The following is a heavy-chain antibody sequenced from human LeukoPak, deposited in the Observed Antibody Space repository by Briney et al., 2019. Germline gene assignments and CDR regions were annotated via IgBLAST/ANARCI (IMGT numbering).Heavy chain of an antibody. CDR1: GGSISSYY. D-gene: IGHD3-16*02. CDR2: IYYSGST. Sequence: PSETLSLTCTVSGGSISSYYWSWLRQPPGQGLEWIGYIYYSGSTNYNPSLKSRVTISVDTSKNQFSLKLSSVTAADTAVYYCARWFGGVINWGQGTLVTVSS. V-gene: IGHV4-59*01. J-gene: IGHJ4*02. CDR3: ARWFGGVIN.